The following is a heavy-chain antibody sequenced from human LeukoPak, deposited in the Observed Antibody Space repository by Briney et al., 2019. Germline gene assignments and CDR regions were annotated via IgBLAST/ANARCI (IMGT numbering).Heavy chain of an antibody. CDR2: INSDRRTT. D-gene: IGHD3-22*01. V-gene: IGHV3-74*01. Sequence: PGGSLRLSCEASEFTFSSYWMHWVRQAPGKGLVWVSRINSDRRTTIYADSVKGRFTISRDNAKNTLYLQMNSLRAEDTAVYYCAREGYYDSSGYSIRFSYWGQGTLVTVSS. CDR3: AREGYYDSSGYSIRFSY. J-gene: IGHJ4*02. CDR1: EFTFSSYW.